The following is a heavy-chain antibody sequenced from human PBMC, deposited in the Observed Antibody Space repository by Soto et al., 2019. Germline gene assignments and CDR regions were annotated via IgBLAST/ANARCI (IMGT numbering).Heavy chain of an antibody. CDR1: GCSISIGGYY. CDR3: ARGEGLVPIDY. V-gene: IGHV4-31*03. D-gene: IGHD6-6*01. J-gene: IGHJ4*02. CDR2: IYDSWST. Sequence: QVQLQESGTGLVKPSQTLSLTCTVSGCSISIGGYYWSWIRQHPGKGLEWIGYIYDSWSTYYNPSIKSRVNISGDTSKNQFSLKLSSVTAADTAVYYCARGEGLVPIDYWGKGTLVTVSS.